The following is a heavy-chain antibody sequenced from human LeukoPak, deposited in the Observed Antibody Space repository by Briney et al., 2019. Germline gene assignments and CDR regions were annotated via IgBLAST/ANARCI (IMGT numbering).Heavy chain of an antibody. CDR1: GYSISSGYY. CDR2: IYHSGTT. Sequence: SETLSLTCAVSGYSISSGYYWGWIRQPPGKGLEWIGSIYHSGTTYYNPSLKSRVTMSVDTSKNQFPLKLSSVTAADTAVYYCARESSGWFFFDYWGQGTLVTVSS. D-gene: IGHD6-19*01. J-gene: IGHJ4*02. CDR3: ARESSGWFFFDY. V-gene: IGHV4-38-2*02.